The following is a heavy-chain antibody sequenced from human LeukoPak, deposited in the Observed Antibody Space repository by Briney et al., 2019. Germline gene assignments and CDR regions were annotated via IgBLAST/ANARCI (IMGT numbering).Heavy chain of an antibody. CDR2: ISAYNGNT. CDR1: GYTFTSYG. Sequence: GASVKVSFKASGYTFTSYGISWVRQAPGQGLEWMGWISAYNGNTNYAQKLQGRVTMTTDTSTSTAYMELRSLRSDDTAVYYCARRGSRSYRDYFDYWGQGTLVTVSS. V-gene: IGHV1-18*01. CDR3: ARRGSRSYRDYFDY. J-gene: IGHJ4*02. D-gene: IGHD1-26*01.